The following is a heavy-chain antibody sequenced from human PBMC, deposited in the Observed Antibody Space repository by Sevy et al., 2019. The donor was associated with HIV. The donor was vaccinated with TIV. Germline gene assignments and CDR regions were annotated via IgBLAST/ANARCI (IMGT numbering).Heavy chain of an antibody. V-gene: IGHV4-34*01. CDR3: ARSPPVVVVPGAPSWFDP. CDR2: INESGIT. CDR1: DGSFSGYY. J-gene: IGHJ5*02. Sequence: SETLSLTCAVHDGSFSGYYWNWIRQLPGKGLEWIGEINESGITYYNPSLKSRVTISVGTSKKQFSLKLNFVHAVDSAVYFCARSPPVVVVPGAPSWFDPWGQGTLVTVSS. D-gene: IGHD2-2*01.